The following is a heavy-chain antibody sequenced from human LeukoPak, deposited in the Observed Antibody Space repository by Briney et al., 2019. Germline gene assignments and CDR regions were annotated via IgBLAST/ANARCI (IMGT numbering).Heavy chain of an antibody. D-gene: IGHD6-6*01. CDR1: GFTFSDHA. V-gene: IGHV3-23*01. CDR3: AKDRQLVLDY. Sequence: PGGSLRLSCVASGFTFSDHAMSWVRQAPGKGLEWVSAISGSGGSTYYADSVKGRFTISRDNSKNTLYLQMNSLRAEDAAVYYCAKDRQLVLDYWGQGTLVTVSS. CDR2: ISGSGGST. J-gene: IGHJ4*02.